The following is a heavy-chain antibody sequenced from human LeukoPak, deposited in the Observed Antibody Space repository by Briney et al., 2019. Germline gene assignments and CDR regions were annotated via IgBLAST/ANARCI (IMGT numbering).Heavy chain of an antibody. Sequence: SETLSLTCTVSGGSISSYYWSWIRQPPGKGLEWIGYIYYSGSTNYNPSLKSRVTISVDTSKNQFSLKLSSVTAADTAVYYCARGIDYGDFYWYFDLWGRGTLVTVSS. CDR3: ARGIDYGDFYWYFDL. CDR2: IYYSGST. J-gene: IGHJ2*01. V-gene: IGHV4-59*01. D-gene: IGHD4-17*01. CDR1: GGSISSYY.